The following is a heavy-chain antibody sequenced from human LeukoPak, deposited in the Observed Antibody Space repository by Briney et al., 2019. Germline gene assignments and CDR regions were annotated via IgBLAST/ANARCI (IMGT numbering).Heavy chain of an antibody. J-gene: IGHJ4*02. CDR3: ATYDQQLAFDN. CDR1: GGSMSSYY. D-gene: IGHD6-13*01. V-gene: IGHV4-4*07. CDR2: MYTSGST. Sequence: SETLSLTCTVSGGSMSSYYWSWIRQPARKGLEWIGRMYTSGSTNYNPSLKSRVTMSIDTSKKQFSLKLNSVTAADTAVYYCATYDQQLAFDNWGQGSLVTVSS.